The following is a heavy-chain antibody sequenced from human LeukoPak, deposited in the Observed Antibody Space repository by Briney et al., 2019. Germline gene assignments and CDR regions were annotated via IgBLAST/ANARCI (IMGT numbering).Heavy chain of an antibody. CDR3: ARDATKKPPEIRGVNPTWFDP. Sequence: GGSLRLSCAASGFTFSSYWMSWVRQAPGKGLERVANIKQDGSETYYVDSVKGRFTISRDNAKNSLYLQMNSLRAEDTAVYDCARDATKKPPEIRGVNPTWFDPWGQGTLVTGSS. D-gene: IGHD3-10*01. CDR1: GFTFSSYW. CDR2: IKQDGSET. V-gene: IGHV3-7*01. J-gene: IGHJ5*02.